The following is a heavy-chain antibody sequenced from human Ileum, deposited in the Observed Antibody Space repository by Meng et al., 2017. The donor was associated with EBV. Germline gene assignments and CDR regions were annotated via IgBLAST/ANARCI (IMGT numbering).Heavy chain of an antibody. CDR1: GGSSSSSSYC. CDR3: AGDGD. CDR2: IYYSGST. J-gene: IGHJ4*02. Sequence: QRQVHETCPGLVKPSVSLFLTWTGSGGSSSSSSYCWGWIRQPAGKGLEWIGSIYYSGSTYYNPSLKSRVTISVDTSKNQFSLKLSSVTAADTAVYYCAGDGDGGQGTLVTVSS. V-gene: IGHV4-39*07. D-gene: IGHD4-17*01.